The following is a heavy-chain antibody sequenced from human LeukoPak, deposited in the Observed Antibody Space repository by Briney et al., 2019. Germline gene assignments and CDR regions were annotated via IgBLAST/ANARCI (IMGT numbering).Heavy chain of an antibody. CDR3: AKVAGDRLDS. V-gene: IGHV1-18*01. CDR2: ISANNGKT. CDR1: GYNFATYG. D-gene: IGHD6-13*01. J-gene: IGHJ4*02. Sequence: ALVKVSCKASGYNFATYGFCWVRQAPGHGLEWMGWISANNGKTNFAQKFQGRVNMTTDTSTTTAYMELTSLGPDDTAVYYCAKVAGDRLDSWGQGTLVTVSS.